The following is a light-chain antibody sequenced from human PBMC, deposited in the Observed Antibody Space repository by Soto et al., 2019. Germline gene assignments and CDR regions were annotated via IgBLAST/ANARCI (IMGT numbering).Light chain of an antibody. Sequence: EIVLTQSPGTLSLSPGERATLSCRASQSVSSSYLAWYQQKPGQAPRLLIYGASSRATGIPNRFSGSGSGTDFTLTISGLEPDDFAVYYCQQYGPSPVTFGQGKRLEIK. CDR3: QQYGPSPVT. CDR2: GAS. CDR1: QSVSSSY. J-gene: IGKJ5*01. V-gene: IGKV3-20*01.